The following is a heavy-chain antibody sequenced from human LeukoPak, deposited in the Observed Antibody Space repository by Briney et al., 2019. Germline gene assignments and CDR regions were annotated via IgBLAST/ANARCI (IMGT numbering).Heavy chain of an antibody. V-gene: IGHV4-30-2*05. Sequence: PSETLSLTCAVSGGSISSDGYSWSWIRQPPGKGLEWIGYIYYSGSTYYNPSLKSRVTISVDTSKNQFSLKLSSVTAADTAVYYCAGSNREYQLLDYYYYYGMDVWGQGTTVTVSS. J-gene: IGHJ6*02. CDR3: AGSNREYQLLDYYYYYGMDV. D-gene: IGHD2-2*01. CDR2: IYYSGST. CDR1: GGSISSDGYS.